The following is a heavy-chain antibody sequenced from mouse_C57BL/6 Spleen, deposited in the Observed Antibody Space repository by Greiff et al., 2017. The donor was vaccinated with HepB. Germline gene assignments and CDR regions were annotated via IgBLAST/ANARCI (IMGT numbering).Heavy chain of an antibody. Sequence: EVQLVESGGGLVKPGGSLKLSCAASGFTFSDYGMHWVRQAPEKGLEWVAYISSGSSTIYYADTVKGRFTISRDNAKNTLFLQMTSLRSEYTAMYYCARGYDLAWFACWGQGTLVTVSA. J-gene: IGHJ3*01. CDR1: GFTFSDYG. CDR2: ISSGSSTI. V-gene: IGHV5-17*01. CDR3: ARGYDLAWFAC. D-gene: IGHD2-2*01.